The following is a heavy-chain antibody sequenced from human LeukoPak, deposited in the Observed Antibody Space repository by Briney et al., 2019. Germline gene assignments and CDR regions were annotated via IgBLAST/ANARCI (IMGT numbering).Heavy chain of an antibody. D-gene: IGHD3-22*01. Sequence: GGSLRLSCAASGFTFSTYSMNWVRQAPGKGLEWVSFISSSSSYIYYADSVKGRFTISRDNAKNSLYLQMNSLRAEDTAVYYCARGDYYDSSGYSYYFDYWGQGTLVTVSS. CDR2: ISSSSSYI. CDR1: GFTFSTYS. V-gene: IGHV3-21*01. CDR3: ARGDYYDSSGYSYYFDY. J-gene: IGHJ4*02.